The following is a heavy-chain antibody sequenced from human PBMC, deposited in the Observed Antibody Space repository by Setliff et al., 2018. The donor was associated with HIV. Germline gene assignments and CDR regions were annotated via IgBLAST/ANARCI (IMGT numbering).Heavy chain of an antibody. V-gene: IGHV3-30*04. CDR3: AKDLYVASDYVWGSPYY. CDR1: GFNFNNHA. D-gene: IGHD3-16*01. J-gene: IGHJ4*02. CDR2: ISDDGSAK. Sequence: GGSLRLSCAASGFNFNNHAMHWVRQAPGKGPECVAVISDDGSAKYYGDSVKGRFTISRDNSKDTLYLQMNSLRAEDTAVYYCAKDLYVASDYVWGSPYYWGQGTLVTVSS.